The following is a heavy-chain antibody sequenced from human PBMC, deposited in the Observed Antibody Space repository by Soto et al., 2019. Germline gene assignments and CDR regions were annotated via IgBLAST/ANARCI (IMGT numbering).Heavy chain of an antibody. Sequence: ASVKVSCKASGYTFTSYGISWVRQAPGQGLECMGWISAYNGNTNYAQKLQGRVTMTTDTSTSTAYMELRSLRSDDTAVYYCARDRAGTTTGWFDPWGQGTLVTVSS. D-gene: IGHD1-7*01. CDR3: ARDRAGTTTGWFDP. J-gene: IGHJ5*02. CDR1: GYTFTSYG. CDR2: ISAYNGNT. V-gene: IGHV1-18*04.